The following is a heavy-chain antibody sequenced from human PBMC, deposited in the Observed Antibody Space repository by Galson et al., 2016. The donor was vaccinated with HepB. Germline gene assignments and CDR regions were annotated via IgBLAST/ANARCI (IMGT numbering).Heavy chain of an antibody. J-gene: IGHJ1*01. CDR1: GYTSTSYG. CDR2: ISGYNDNT. D-gene: IGHD2-21*01. CDR3: TSAGDAGDCY. Sequence: SVKVSCRASGYTSTSYGFSWVRQAPGQGLEWMGWISGYNDNTNYAQKFQGRVTMTTDTSTNTAYMELRSLTSDDTAVDYCTSAGDAGDCYWGQGTLVTVSS. V-gene: IGHV1-18*04.